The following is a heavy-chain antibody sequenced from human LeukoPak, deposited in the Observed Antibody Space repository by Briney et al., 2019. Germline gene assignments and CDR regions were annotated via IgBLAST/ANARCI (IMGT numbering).Heavy chain of an antibody. V-gene: IGHV4-59*08. J-gene: IGHJ4*02. D-gene: IGHD2-2*01. CDR1: GGSISSYY. CDR3: ARVLRDYQAYYFDY. CDR2: IYYSGST. Sequence: SETLSLTCTVSGGSISSYYWSWIRQPPGKGLEWIGYIYYSGSTNYNPSLKSRVTISVDTSKNQFSLKLSSVTAADTAVYYCARVLRDYQAYYFDYWGQGTLVTVSS.